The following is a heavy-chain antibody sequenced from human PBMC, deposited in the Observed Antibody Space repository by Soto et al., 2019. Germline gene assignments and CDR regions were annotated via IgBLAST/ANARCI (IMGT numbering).Heavy chain of an antibody. CDR1: GFAFSSYA. V-gene: IGHV3-30*18. Sequence: GGSLRLSCEASGFAFSSYAMHWVRQAPGKGLEWVGVISYDGNYIYYADSVKGRFTISRDNSKNTLYLQVNSLRAEDTAVYYCAKCIVSATIGPYAMDVWGQGTTVTVSS. CDR2: ISYDGNYI. J-gene: IGHJ6*02. D-gene: IGHD3-16*02. CDR3: AKCIVSATIGPYAMDV.